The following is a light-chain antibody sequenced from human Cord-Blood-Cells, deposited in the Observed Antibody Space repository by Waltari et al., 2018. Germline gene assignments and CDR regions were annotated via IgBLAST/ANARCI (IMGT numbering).Light chain of an antibody. Sequence: QLVLTQSPSASASLGASVKLTCTLSSGHSSYAIAWHQQQPEKGPRHLMKLNSDGSHSKGDGVPDRFSGSSSGAERYLTISSLQSEDEADYDCQAWGTGIQVFGGGTKLTVL. J-gene: IGLJ2*01. CDR1: SGHSSYA. CDR2: LNSDGSH. V-gene: IGLV4-69*01. CDR3: QAWGTGIQV.